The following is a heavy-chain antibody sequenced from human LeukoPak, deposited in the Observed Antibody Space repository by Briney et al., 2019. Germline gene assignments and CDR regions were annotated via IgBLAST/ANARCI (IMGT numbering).Heavy chain of an antibody. D-gene: IGHD2-2*01. J-gene: IGHJ4*02. CDR3: AKVILARSSTSCYSH. Sequence: GGSLRLSCAASGFTFDDYAMHWARQAPGKGLEWVSGISWNSGSIGYADSVKGRFTISRDNAKNSLYLQMNSLRAEDTALYYCAKVILARSSTSCYSHWGQGTLVTVSS. CDR1: GFTFDDYA. V-gene: IGHV3-9*01. CDR2: ISWNSGSI.